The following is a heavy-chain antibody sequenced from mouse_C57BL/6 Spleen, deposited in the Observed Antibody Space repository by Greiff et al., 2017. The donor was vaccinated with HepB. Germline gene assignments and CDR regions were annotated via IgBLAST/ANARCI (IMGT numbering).Heavy chain of an antibody. Sequence: VQLQQSGAELVKPGASVKMSCKASGYTFTSYWITWVKQRPGQGLEWIGDIYPGSGSTNYNEKFKSKATLTVDTSSSTAYMQLSSLTSEDSAVYYCARGDGYYVRDAMDYWGQGTSVTVSS. CDR3: ARGDGYYVRDAMDY. CDR1: GYTFTSYW. J-gene: IGHJ4*01. CDR2: IYPGSGST. D-gene: IGHD2-3*01. V-gene: IGHV1-55*01.